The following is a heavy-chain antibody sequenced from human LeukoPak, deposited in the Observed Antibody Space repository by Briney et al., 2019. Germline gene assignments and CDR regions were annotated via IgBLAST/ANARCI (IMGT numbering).Heavy chain of an antibody. V-gene: IGHV3-9*03. J-gene: IGHJ4*02. CDR3: ARGNRFRYSYADY. D-gene: IGHD5-18*01. CDR1: GFTFDDYA. Sequence: GRSLRLSCAASGFTFDDYAMHWVRQAPGKGLEWVSGISWNSGSIGYADSVKGRFTISRDNAKNSLYLQANSLRAEDIALYYCARGNRFRYSYADYWGQGTLVTVSS. CDR2: ISWNSGSI.